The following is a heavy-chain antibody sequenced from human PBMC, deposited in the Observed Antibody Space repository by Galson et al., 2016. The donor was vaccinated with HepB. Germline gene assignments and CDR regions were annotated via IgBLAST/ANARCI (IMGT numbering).Heavy chain of an antibody. V-gene: IGHV3-23*01. Sequence: ESVKGRFTISRENSKNTLYLQMNSLRAEDTAVYYCAKAAVVVAGLLDNCGQGNLATVS. CDR3: AKAAVVVAGLLDN. D-gene: IGHD2-15*01. J-gene: IGHJ4*02.